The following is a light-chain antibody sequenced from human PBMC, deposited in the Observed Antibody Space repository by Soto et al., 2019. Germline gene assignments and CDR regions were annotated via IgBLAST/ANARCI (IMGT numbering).Light chain of an antibody. V-gene: IGLV2-14*01. CDR3: SSYTSSSTSRV. CDR2: DVS. Sequence: QSALTQPASVSGSPGQSITISCTGTSSDVGGYNYVSWYQQHPDKAPKLMIYDVSNRPSGVSNRFSGSKSGNTASLTISGLQAEDEADYYCSSYTSSSTSRVFGTGTKVTVL. CDR1: SSDVGGYNY. J-gene: IGLJ1*01.